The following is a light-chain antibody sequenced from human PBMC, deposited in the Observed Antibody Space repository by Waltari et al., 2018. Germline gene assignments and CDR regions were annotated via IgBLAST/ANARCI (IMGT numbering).Light chain of an antibody. V-gene: IGKV4-1*01. CDR2: WAS. CDR3: QQYYSMPLT. J-gene: IGKJ3*01. Sequence: DIVMTQSPDSLAVSLGERVSINCKSSQSIFYSSNNKNYLAWYQQKPGQPPKLLIYWASSREFGVPKRFSGSGSGTDFTLTISSLEAEDVAIYYCQQYYSMPLTFGPETTVEI. CDR1: QSIFYSSNNKNY.